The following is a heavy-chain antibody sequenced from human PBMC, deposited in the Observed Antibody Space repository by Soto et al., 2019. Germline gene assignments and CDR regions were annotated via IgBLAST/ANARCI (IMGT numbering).Heavy chain of an antibody. CDR3: ARRFSGYDYYYYYGMDV. V-gene: IGHV4-39*01. CDR2: IYYSGST. D-gene: IGHD5-12*01. CDR1: GGSISGSSYY. J-gene: IGHJ6*02. Sequence: SETLSLTCTVSGGSISGSSYYWGWIRQPPGKGLEWIGSIYYSGSTYYNPSLKSRVTISVDTSKNQFSLKLSSVTAADTAVYYCARRFSGYDYYYYYGMDVWGQGTTVTVSS.